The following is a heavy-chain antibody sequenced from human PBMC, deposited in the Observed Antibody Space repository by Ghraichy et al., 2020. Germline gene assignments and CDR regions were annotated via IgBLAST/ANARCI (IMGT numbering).Heavy chain of an antibody. CDR1: GFTFTSHA. CDR3: ARGAVYSSGCFDS. CDR2: ISGNGLST. D-gene: IGHD6-19*01. J-gene: IGHJ4*02. Sequence: GGSLRLSCAASGFTFTSHAMTWVRQAPGEGLEWVSAISGNGLSTYYPDSLKGRITISRDNSKNTLYLQINSLRAEDSAVYYCARGAVYSSGCFDSWGQGTLVTVSS. V-gene: IGHV3-23*01.